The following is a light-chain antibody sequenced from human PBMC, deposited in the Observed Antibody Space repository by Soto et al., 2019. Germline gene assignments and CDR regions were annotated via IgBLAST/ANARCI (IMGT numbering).Light chain of an antibody. CDR1: QSVSSSY. CDR3: HQYGSSLPYT. CDR2: AAS. J-gene: IGKJ2*01. V-gene: IGKV3-20*01. Sequence: EIVLTQSPGTLSLSPGERATLSCRASQSVSSSYLAWYQQKPGQAPRLLIYAASSRAAGIPDRISGSGSGTDFTLTISRLEPEDYAVYFCHQYGSSLPYTFGQGTKLEIK.